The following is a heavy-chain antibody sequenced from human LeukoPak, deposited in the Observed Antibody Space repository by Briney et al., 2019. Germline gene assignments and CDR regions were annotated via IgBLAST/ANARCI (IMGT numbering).Heavy chain of an antibody. CDR3: ARVLPPSDAFDI. CDR1: GGSISSYY. Sequence: RASETLSLTCTVSGGSISSYYWSWIRQPPGKGLEWIGYIYYSGSTNYNPSLKSRVTISVDTSKNQFSLKLSSVTAADTAVYYCARVLPPSDAFDIWGQGTMVTVSS. CDR2: IYYSGST. V-gene: IGHV4-59*12. J-gene: IGHJ3*02.